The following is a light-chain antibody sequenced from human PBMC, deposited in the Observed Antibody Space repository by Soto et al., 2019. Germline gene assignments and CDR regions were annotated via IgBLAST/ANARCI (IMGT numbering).Light chain of an antibody. J-gene: IGKJ4*01. CDR3: QQRSNWPLT. Sequence: EIELTQSPATLSLSPGERATISCRASQSVSSYLDWYQQKPGQAPKLLIYDASNWATGIPARFSGSGSGTDFTLTISSLEPEDFAVYYCQQRSNWPLTFGGGTKVEIK. V-gene: IGKV3-11*01. CDR2: DAS. CDR1: QSVSSY.